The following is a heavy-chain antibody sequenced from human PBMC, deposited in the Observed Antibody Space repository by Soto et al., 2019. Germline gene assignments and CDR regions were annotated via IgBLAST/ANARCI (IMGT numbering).Heavy chain of an antibody. CDR3: ARLKNPKQYGIAAAANDAFDI. CDR2: IHYSGST. Sequence: SETLSLTCTVSGGSIGSSYWNWIRQPPRKGLEWIGYIHYSGSTNYSPSFQGHVTISADKSISTAYLQWSSLKASDTAMYYCARLKNPKQYGIAAAANDAFDIWGQGTMVTVSS. J-gene: IGHJ3*02. D-gene: IGHD6-13*01. V-gene: IGHV4-59*12. CDR1: GGSIGSSY.